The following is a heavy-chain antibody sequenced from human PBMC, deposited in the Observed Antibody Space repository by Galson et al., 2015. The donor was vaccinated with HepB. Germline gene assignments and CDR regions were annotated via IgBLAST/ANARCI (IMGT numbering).Heavy chain of an antibody. D-gene: IGHD1-26*01. V-gene: IGHV3-21*01. J-gene: IGHJ6*02. CDR2: ISSSSTYM. CDR1: GFIFSTSS. CDR3: ARARGWEPYDYDYYYGMDI. Sequence: SLRLSCAASGFIFSTSSMNWVRQTPGKGLEWVSSISSSSTYMFYADSVKGRFTISRDNAKKSLYLQMNNLRVEDTAVYYCARARGWEPYDYDYYYGMDIWGQGTTVTASS.